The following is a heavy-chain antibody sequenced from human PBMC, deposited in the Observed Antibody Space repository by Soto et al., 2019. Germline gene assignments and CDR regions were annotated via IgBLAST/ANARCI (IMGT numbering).Heavy chain of an antibody. V-gene: IGHV3-23*01. CDR2: ITAGGDST. J-gene: IGHJ4*02. D-gene: IGHD2-21*02. CDR1: GFTFSNYA. Sequence: EVQLLESGGGLVQPGGSLRLSCSASGFTFSNYAMSWVLQALGKGLQWISGITAGGDSTYYGDSVKGRFTISRDNSKDPVVLQIYGLSNVNTAIFYGAAVPNSAHAVTEVYFDDWGQGTLVTVSS. CDR3: AAVPNSAHAVTEVYFDD.